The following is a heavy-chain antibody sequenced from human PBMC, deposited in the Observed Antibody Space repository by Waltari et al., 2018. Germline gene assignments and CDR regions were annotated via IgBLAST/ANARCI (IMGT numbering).Heavy chain of an antibody. V-gene: IGHV3-30*02. J-gene: IGHJ4*02. CDR1: GFPLSNFG. Sequence: QVNLVESGGGVVQPGGSLRLSGAPSGFPLSNFGMHWVRQAPGKGLEWVALIWFDGSDKFYADSVRGRLTISRDNSARTLYLDMDSLRLDDTAMYYCAKDAFGNTYLDFWGQGTLVTVSS. CDR3: AKDAFGNTYLDF. D-gene: IGHD2-2*02. CDR2: IWFDGSDK.